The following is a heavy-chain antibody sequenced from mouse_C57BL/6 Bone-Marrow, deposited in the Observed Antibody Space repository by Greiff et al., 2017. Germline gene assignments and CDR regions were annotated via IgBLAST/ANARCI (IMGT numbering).Heavy chain of an antibody. D-gene: IGHD2-4*01. Sequence: EVQVVESGGGLVKPGGSLKLSCAASGFTFSSYAMSWVRQTPEKRLEWVATISDGGSYTYYPDNVKGRFTISRDNAKNNLYLQMSHLKSEDTAMYDCATMISTDYFDYWGQGTTLTVSS. CDR3: ATMISTDYFDY. CDR2: ISDGGSYT. CDR1: GFTFSSYA. J-gene: IGHJ2*01. V-gene: IGHV5-4*01.